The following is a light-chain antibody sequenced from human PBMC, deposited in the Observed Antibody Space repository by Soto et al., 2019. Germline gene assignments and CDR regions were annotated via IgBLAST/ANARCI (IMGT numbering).Light chain of an antibody. Sequence: EIVLTQAPGTLSLSPGERATLSCRASQSVSGSYLAWYQQKPVQAPRILIYGASSRATGIPDSFSGSGSGTDFTLTISRLDPEDCAVYYCQQYGSAPQTFGKGTKVEIK. CDR1: QSVSGSY. J-gene: IGKJ1*01. CDR3: QQYGSAPQT. V-gene: IGKV3-20*01. CDR2: GAS.